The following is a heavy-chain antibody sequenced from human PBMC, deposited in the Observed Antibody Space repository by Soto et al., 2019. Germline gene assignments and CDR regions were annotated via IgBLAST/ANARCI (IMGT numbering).Heavy chain of an antibody. J-gene: IGHJ4*02. Sequence: ASVKVSCKASGYTFTSYAMHWVRQAPGQRLEWMGWINAGNGNTKYSQKFQGRVTMTRDTSTSTVYMELSSLRSEDTAVYYCVRAGAEYCFDYPGQGILVT. V-gene: IGHV1-3*01. CDR1: GYTFTSYA. CDR2: INAGNGNT. D-gene: IGHD3-10*01. CDR3: VRAGAEYCFDY.